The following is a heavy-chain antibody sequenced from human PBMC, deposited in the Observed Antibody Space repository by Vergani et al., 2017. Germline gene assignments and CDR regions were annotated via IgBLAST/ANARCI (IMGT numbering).Heavy chain of an antibody. CDR2: VYYSGST. D-gene: IGHD2-8*01. J-gene: IGHJ6*03. CDR1: GGSVSSGSHY. V-gene: IGHV4-61*10. CDR3: ARESCANGVCYRGSPYYMDV. Sequence: QVQLQESGPGLVKPSETLSLTCTVSGGSVSSGSHYWSWIRQPAGKGLEWIGYVYYSGSTNSNPSLKRRVAISVDTSKNQFSLKLSSVTAADTAVYYCARESCANGVCYRGSPYYMDVWGKGTTVTVSS.